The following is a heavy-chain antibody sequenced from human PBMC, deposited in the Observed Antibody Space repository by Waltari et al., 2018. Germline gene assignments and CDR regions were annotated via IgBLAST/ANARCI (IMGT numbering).Heavy chain of an antibody. Sequence: EVQVVESGGGLIQPGGSLRLSCAASGFTVSSNYMSWVRQAPGKGLEWVSVIYSSGNPYFADSVTGRFPISRDNSKNTLYLQMNSLRAEDAAVYYCARGYCSGGSCYLGDYWGQGTLVTVSS. D-gene: IGHD2-15*01. CDR1: GFTVSSNY. CDR3: ARGYCSGGSCYLGDY. V-gene: IGHV3-53*01. J-gene: IGHJ4*02. CDR2: IYSSGNP.